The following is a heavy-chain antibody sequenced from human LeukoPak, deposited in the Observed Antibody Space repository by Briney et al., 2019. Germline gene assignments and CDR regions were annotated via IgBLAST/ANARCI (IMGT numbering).Heavy chain of an antibody. J-gene: IGHJ4*02. Sequence: GGSLRLSCAASGFMFSVYSMNWVRQAPGKGLEWVANIKQDGSEKSYVGSVTGRFTISRDNSKNTLYLQMNSLRAEDTAVYYCAKSPPSQRKYYFDYWGQGTLVTVSS. CDR3: AKSPPSQRKYYFDY. CDR1: GFMFSVYS. V-gene: IGHV3-7*03. CDR2: IKQDGSEK.